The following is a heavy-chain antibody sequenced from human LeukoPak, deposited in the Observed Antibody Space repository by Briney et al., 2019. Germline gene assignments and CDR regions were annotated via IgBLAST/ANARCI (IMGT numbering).Heavy chain of an antibody. V-gene: IGHV3-11*03. CDR3: ARPGGYSYGSYCFDY. CDR2: ISSSSSYT. D-gene: IGHD5-18*01. CDR1: GFTFSDYY. J-gene: IGHJ4*02. Sequence: GVSLRLSCAASGFTFSDYYMSWIRRAPGKGLEWVSYISSSSSYTNYADSVKGRFTISRDNAKNSLYLQLNSLRAEDTAVYYCARPGGYSYGSYCFDYWGQGALVTVSS.